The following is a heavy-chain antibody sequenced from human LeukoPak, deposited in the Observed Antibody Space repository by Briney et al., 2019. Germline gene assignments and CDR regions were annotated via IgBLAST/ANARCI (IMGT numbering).Heavy chain of an antibody. V-gene: IGHV3-7*01. D-gene: IGHD5-18*01. J-gene: IGHJ6*03. CDR2: IKQDGSEK. Sequence: GGSLRLPCAASGFTFSSYAMSWVRQAPGKGLEWVANIKQDGSEKYYVDSVKGRFTISRDNAKNSLYLQMNSLRAEDTSVYYCARDRIQLWTYYYYYMDVWGKGTTVTVSS. CDR1: GFTFSSYA. CDR3: ARDRIQLWTYYYYYMDV.